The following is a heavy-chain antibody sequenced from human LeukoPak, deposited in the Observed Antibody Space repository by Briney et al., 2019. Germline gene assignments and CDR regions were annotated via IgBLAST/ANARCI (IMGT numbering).Heavy chain of an antibody. Sequence: SETLSLTCTVSGGSISSYYWSWIRQPPGKGLEWIGYIYDIGSTSYNPSLKSRVTISVDTSSNQFSLMLTSVTAADTAVYYCARGTKTGYTGYDWNYWGQGSLVSVSS. D-gene: IGHD5-12*01. CDR3: ARGTKTGYTGYDWNY. J-gene: IGHJ4*02. V-gene: IGHV4-59*01. CDR1: GGSISSYY. CDR2: IYDIGST.